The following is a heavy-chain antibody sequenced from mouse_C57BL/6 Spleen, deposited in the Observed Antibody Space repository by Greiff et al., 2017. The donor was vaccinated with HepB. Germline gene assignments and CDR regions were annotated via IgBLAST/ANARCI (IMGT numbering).Heavy chain of an antibody. V-gene: IGHV1-64*01. CDR2: IHPNSGST. D-gene: IGHD2-1*01. J-gene: IGHJ3*01. CDR3: ARSENGNYSFWFGC. CDR1: GYTFTSYW. Sequence: VQLQQPGAELVKPGASVKLSCKASGYTFTSYWMHWVKQRPGQGLEWIGMIHPNSGSTNYNEKFKSKATLTVDKSSSTAYMQLSSLTSEDSAVYYCARSENGNYSFWFGCWGQGTLVSVSA.